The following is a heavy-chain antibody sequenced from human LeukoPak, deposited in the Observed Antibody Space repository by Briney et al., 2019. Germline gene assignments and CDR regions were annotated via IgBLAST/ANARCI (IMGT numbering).Heavy chain of an antibody. D-gene: IGHD6-13*01. J-gene: IGHJ4*02. CDR2: ISSSSSYI. Sequence: GGSLRLSCVASGFTFSSYSMNWVRQAPGKGLEWVSSISSSSSYIYYADSVKGRFTISRDNAKNSLYLQMNSLRAEDTAVYYCARVAAAGMSTDYWGQGTLVTVSS. CDR3: ARVAAAGMSTDY. V-gene: IGHV3-21*01. CDR1: GFTFSSYS.